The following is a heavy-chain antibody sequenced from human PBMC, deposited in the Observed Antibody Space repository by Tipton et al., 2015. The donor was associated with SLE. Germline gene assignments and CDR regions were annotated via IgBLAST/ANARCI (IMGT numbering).Heavy chain of an antibody. Sequence: TLSLTCTVSGGSVSSGSYYWTWIRQPPGKGLEWIRYIYSSGSTNYNPSLKSRVTISVDTSKNQFSLKLSSVTAADTAVYYCARDGLYLDYGDYYYGMDVWGQGTTVTVSS. J-gene: IGHJ6*02. CDR2: IYSSGST. CDR1: GGSVSSGSYY. CDR3: ARDGLYLDYGDYYYGMDV. V-gene: IGHV4-61*01. D-gene: IGHD4-17*01.